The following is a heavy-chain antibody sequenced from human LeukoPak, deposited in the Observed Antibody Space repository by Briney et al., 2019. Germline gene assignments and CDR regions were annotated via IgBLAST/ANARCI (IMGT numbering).Heavy chain of an antibody. J-gene: IGHJ4*02. CDR2: ISGSGGST. V-gene: IGHV3-23*01. Sequence: SGGSLRLSCAASGFTFSSYAMSWVRQAPGKGLEWVSAISGSGGSTYYADSVKGRFTISRDNSKNTLYLQMNSLRAEDTAVYYCASQGTHPTVTTWGYWGQGTLVTVSS. CDR1: GFTFSSYA. D-gene: IGHD4-17*01. CDR3: ASQGTHPTVTTWGY.